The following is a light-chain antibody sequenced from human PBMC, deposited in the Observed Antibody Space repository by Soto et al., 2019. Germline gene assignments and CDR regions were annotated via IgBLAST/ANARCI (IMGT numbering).Light chain of an antibody. CDR2: RAS. J-gene: IGKJ2*01. CDR3: QQYNNWPPYT. CDR1: QSVNIN. V-gene: IGKV3-15*01. Sequence: EIVMTQSPATLSVSPGEGVTLSCRASQSVNINLAWYQRRPGQAPRLLIYRASTRATGVPDRFSGSGSGTEFTLTNSSLQSEDFAVYFCQQYNNWPPYTFGQGTKLEIK.